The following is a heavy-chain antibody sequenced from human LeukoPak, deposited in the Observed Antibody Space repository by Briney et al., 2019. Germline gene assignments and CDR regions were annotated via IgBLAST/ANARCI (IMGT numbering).Heavy chain of an antibody. CDR3: AGGTFDY. Sequence: GGSPRLSCAASGFTFSSYGMHWVRQAPGKGLEWVAVISYDGSNKYYADSVKGRFTISRDNSKNTLYLQMNSLRAEDTAVYYCAGGTFDYWGQGTLVTVSS. CDR1: GFTFSSYG. V-gene: IGHV3-30*03. CDR2: ISYDGSNK. J-gene: IGHJ4*02.